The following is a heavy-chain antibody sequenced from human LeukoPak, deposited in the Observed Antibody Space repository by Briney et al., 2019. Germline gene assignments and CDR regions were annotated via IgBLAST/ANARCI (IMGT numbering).Heavy chain of an antibody. J-gene: IGHJ4*02. CDR1: GGTFSSYA. D-gene: IGHD5-24*01. Sequence: ASVKVSCKASGGTFSSYAISWVRQAPGQGLEWMGIINPSGGSTSHAQKFQGRVTMTRDTSTSTVYMELSSLRSEDTAVYYCAIMDGYTIALDYWGQGTLVTVSS. CDR2: INPSGGST. CDR3: AIMDGYTIALDY. V-gene: IGHV1-46*01.